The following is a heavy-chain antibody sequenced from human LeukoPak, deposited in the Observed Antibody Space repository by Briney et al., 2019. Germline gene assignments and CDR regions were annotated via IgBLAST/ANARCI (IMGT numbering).Heavy chain of an antibody. Sequence: PGGSLRLSCKGSGYSFTSYRIAWVRQMPGKGLEWMGIIYPGDSDTRYRPSFQGQVTISADKSINTAYLQWSSLKASDTAIYYCARRRGSYFDYWGQGTVVTVSS. D-gene: IGHD1-26*01. J-gene: IGHJ4*02. V-gene: IGHV5-51*01. CDR3: ARRRGSYFDY. CDR1: GYSFTSYR. CDR2: IYPGDSDT.